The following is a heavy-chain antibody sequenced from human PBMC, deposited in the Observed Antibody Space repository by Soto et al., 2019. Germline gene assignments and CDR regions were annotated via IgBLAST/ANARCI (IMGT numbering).Heavy chain of an antibody. CDR1: GFTFSSYA. Sequence: VGSLRLSCAASGFTFSSYAMSWVRQAPGKGLEWVSAISGSGGSTYYADSVKGRFTISRDNSKNTLYLQMNSLRAEDTAVYYCAKDGDSSGEIPMVYFQHWGQGTLVTVSS. J-gene: IGHJ1*01. CDR2: ISGSGGST. CDR3: AKDGDSSGEIPMVYFQH. V-gene: IGHV3-23*01. D-gene: IGHD3-22*01.